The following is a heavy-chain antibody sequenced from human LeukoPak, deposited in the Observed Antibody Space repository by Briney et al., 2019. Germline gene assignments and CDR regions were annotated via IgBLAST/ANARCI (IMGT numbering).Heavy chain of an antibody. D-gene: IGHD5-24*01. Sequence: GSLRLSCVASGFNMSNYAMHWVRQAPGKGLEWVAVIWYDGNNKYYADSVKGRFTISRDNSKSALYLQMDSLRADDTAAYFCAKETSEGYNYYSYFYYYMDVWGKGTTVTVSS. CDR2: IWYDGNNK. CDR1: GFNMSNYA. CDR3: AKETSEGYNYYSYFYYYMDV. J-gene: IGHJ6*03. V-gene: IGHV3-33*06.